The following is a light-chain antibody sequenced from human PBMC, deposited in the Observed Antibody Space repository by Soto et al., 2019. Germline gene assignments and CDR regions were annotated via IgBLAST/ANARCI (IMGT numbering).Light chain of an antibody. CDR3: SSYTSDITQV. CDR1: SSDVGSYNY. Sequence: QSALTQPASVSGSPGQSITISCTGTSSDVGSYNYVSWYRQHPGTAPKLIISDVNSRPSGISNRFSGSKSGNTASLTISGLQAEDEAYYYCSSYTSDITQVFGGGTKLTVL. J-gene: IGLJ3*02. V-gene: IGLV2-14*01. CDR2: DVN.